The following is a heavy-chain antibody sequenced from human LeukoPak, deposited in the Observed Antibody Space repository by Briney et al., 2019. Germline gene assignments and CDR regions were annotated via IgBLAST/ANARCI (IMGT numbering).Heavy chain of an antibody. CDR2: IIPIFGTA. Sequence: ASVKVSCKASGGTFSSYAISWVRQAPGQGLEWMGGIIPIFGTANYAQKFQGRVTITADESTSTAYMELSSLRSEDTAVYYCARDGVRLSSTAYYFDYWGQGTLVTVSS. J-gene: IGHJ4*02. CDR3: ARDGVRLSSTAYYFDY. D-gene: IGHD2-2*01. CDR1: GGTFSSYA. V-gene: IGHV1-69*13.